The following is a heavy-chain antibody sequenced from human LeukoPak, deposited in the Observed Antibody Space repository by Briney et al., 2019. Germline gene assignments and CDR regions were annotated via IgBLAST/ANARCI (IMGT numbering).Heavy chain of an antibody. V-gene: IGHV3-11*05. J-gene: IGHJ4*02. CDR1: GFTFSDFY. CDR3: ARGGIAAAGPIDS. D-gene: IGHD6-13*01. CDR2: ISSTSIYT. Sequence: PGGSLRLSCVASGFTFSDFYMTWIRQAPGKGLEWVSYISSTSIYTKYADSLKGRFTISRDNAKNSLYLQMSSLRAEDTAVYYCARGGIAAAGPIDSWGQGTLVTVSS.